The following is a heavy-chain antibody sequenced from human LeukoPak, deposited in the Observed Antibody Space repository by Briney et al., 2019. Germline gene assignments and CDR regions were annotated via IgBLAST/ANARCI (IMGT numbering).Heavy chain of an antibody. CDR3: ARDASQQPFIYGMDV. D-gene: IGHD6-13*01. J-gene: IGHJ6*04. V-gene: IGHV3-53*01. CDR1: GFTVSSNY. CDR2: IYSDGRT. Sequence: GGSLRLSCAASGFTVSSNYMSWVRQAPGKGLEWVSVIYSDGRTYYADSVKGPFTISRDNFKNTLYLQMNSLRAEDTAVYYCARDASQQPFIYGMDVWGKGTTVTVSS.